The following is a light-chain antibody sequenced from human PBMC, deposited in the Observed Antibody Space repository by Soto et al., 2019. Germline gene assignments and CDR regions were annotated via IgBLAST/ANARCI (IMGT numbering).Light chain of an antibody. CDR2: GTS. CDR3: QQFGSSLALI. J-gene: IGKJ4*01. CDR1: QNVWSTY. Sequence: EIVLTQSPATLSLSPGATATLSCRASQNVWSTYLPWYQQKPGQAPRLVMSGTSSRATGVPDRVSGSGSGTEFTLTINGLEPEDAAVYYCQQFGSSLALIFGGGTKVDIK. V-gene: IGKV3-20*01.